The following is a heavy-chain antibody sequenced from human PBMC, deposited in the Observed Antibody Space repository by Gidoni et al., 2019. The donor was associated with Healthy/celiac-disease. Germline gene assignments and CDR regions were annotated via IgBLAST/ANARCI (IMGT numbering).Heavy chain of an antibody. V-gene: IGHV3-15*01. D-gene: IGHD6-6*01. CDR3: TTDLIEYSSSSEFDY. CDR2: IKSKPDGGTT. CDR1: GFTFSNAW. J-gene: IGHJ4*02. Sequence: EVQLVESGGGLVKPGGSLRLSCAASGFTFSNAWMSWVRQAPGKGLEWVGRIKSKPDGGTTDYAAPVKGRFTISRDDSKNTLYLQMNSLKTEDTAVYYCTTDLIEYSSSSEFDYWGQGTLVTVSS.